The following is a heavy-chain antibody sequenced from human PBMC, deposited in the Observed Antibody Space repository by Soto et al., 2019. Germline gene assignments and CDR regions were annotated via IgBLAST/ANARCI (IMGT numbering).Heavy chain of an antibody. CDR2: IYYSGST. J-gene: IGHJ5*02. CDR3: ATQLGDWFDP. V-gene: IGHV4-39*01. Sequence: QLQLQESGPGLVKPSETLSLTCTVSGGSISSSSYYWGWIRQPPGKGLEWIGSIYYSGSTYYNPSLKSRVTISVDTSKNQFSLKLSSVTAADTAVYYCATQLGDWFDPWGQGTLATVSS. D-gene: IGHD3-10*01. CDR1: GGSISSSSYY.